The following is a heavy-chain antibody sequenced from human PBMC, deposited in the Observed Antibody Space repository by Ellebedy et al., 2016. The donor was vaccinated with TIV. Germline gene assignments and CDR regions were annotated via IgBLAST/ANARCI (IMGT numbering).Heavy chain of an antibody. J-gene: IGHJ4*02. CDR1: GLTFSSHA. CDR3: ARGGYYDDYHRLDY. CDR2: ISCSGGNT. V-gene: IGHV3-23*01. Sequence: LSLTCAASGLTFSSHAMSWVRQAPGKGLEWVSSISCSGGNTYYADSVKGRFTIPRHNSNNTLYLQKNSLKADDTAIYYWARGGYYDDYHRLDYWGQGTLVTVSS. D-gene: IGHD4-17*01.